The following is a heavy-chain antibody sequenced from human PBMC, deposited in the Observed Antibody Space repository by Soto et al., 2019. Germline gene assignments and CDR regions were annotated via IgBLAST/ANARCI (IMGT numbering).Heavy chain of an antibody. CDR2: ISAYNGNT. V-gene: IGHV1-18*01. CDR1: GYTFTSYG. CDR3: ARGGIAVAGKRFNAFDI. Sequence: ASVKVSCKASGYTFTSYGISWVRQAPGQGLQWMGWISAYNGNTNYAQKLQGRVTMTTDTSTSTAYMELRSLRSDDTAVYYCARGGIAVAGKRFNAFDIWGQGTMVTVSS. D-gene: IGHD6-19*01. J-gene: IGHJ3*02.